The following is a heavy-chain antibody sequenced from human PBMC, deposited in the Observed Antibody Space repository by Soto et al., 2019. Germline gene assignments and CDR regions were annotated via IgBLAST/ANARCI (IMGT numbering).Heavy chain of an antibody. CDR3: ARESVAGALFAY. CDR1: GGTFSSYA. V-gene: IGHV1-69*01. Sequence: QVPLVQSGAAVKKPGSSVKVSCKASGGTFSSYAISWVRQAPGQGLEWMGGIIPIFGTANYAQKFQGRVTITADESTSTAYMDLSSLRSEDTAVYYCARESVAGALFAYWGQGTLVTVSS. D-gene: IGHD6-19*01. CDR2: IIPIFGTA. J-gene: IGHJ4*02.